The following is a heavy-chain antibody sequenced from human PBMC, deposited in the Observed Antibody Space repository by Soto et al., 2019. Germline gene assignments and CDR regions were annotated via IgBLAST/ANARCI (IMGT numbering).Heavy chain of an antibody. J-gene: IGHJ5*02. D-gene: IGHD3-9*01. CDR3: ARQYDILTGYPNWFDP. CDR1: GGSISSYY. Sequence: QVQLQESGPGLVKPSETLSLTCTVSGGSISSYYWSWIRQPPGKGLEWIGYIYYSGSTNYNPSLKRRVTISVDTSKTQFSLKLSAVTAADTAVYYCARQYDILTGYPNWFDPWGQGTLVTVSS. V-gene: IGHV4-59*08. CDR2: IYYSGST.